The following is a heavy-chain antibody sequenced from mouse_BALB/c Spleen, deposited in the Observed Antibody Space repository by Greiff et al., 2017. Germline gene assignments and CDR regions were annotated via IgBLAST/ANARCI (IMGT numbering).Heavy chain of an antibody. CDR1: GFTFSSYG. CDR3: ACQGECTMNTAGAWFAY. CDR2: ISSGGSYT. J-gene: IGHJ3*01. Sequence: EVQLVESGGDLVKPGGSLKLSCAASGFTFSSYGMSWVRQTPDKRLEWVATISSGGSYTYYPDSVKGRFTISRDNAKNTLYLQMSSLKSEDTAMYSCACQGECTMNTAGAWFAYWGQGTLVTVSA. D-gene: IGHD2-4*01. V-gene: IGHV5-6*01.